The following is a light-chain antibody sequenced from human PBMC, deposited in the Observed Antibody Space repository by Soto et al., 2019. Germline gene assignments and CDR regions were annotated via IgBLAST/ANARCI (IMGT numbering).Light chain of an antibody. J-gene: IGKJ3*01. Sequence: EMVVTQSPGTLSLSPGERATLSCRASQSDTNAYLTWYQQKPGQAPRLLIYGASTRATGIPDRFSGSGSGTDFTLTISRVEPEDFAVYYCQQYNDSPLTFGPGTKVDAK. V-gene: IGKV3-20*01. CDR2: GAS. CDR3: QQYNDSPLT. CDR1: QSDTNAY.